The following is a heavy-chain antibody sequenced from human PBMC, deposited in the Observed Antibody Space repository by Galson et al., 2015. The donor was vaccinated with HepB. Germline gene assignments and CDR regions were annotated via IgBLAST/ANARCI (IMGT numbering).Heavy chain of an antibody. D-gene: IGHD2-21*02. J-gene: IGHJ4*02. CDR1: GFSFFTHR. CDR2: IGGSNSVT. V-gene: IGHV3-21*06. Sequence: SLRLSCAASGFSFFTHRMNWLRQAPGKGLEWVSSIGGSNSVTDYADSVKGRFTISRDNAENSLYLQMNSLREEDTAVYHCARGGGCSGGACYYPDYWGQGTLVTVSS. CDR3: ARGGGCSGGACYYPDY.